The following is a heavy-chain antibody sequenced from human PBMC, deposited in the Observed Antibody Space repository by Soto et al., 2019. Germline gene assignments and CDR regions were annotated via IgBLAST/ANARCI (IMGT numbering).Heavy chain of an antibody. CDR1: GGSISSYY. CDR3: ARFRCGGYCYYDY. Sequence: QVQLQESGPGLVKPSEILSLTCTVSGGSISSYYWSWIRQPPGKGLEWIGYIYYSGSTNYNPSLKSRVSISVDTSKNQFSLKLSSVTAAYTAVYSCARFRCGGYCYYDYWGQGILVTVSS. D-gene: IGHD2-21*02. CDR2: IYYSGST. V-gene: IGHV4-59*01. J-gene: IGHJ4*02.